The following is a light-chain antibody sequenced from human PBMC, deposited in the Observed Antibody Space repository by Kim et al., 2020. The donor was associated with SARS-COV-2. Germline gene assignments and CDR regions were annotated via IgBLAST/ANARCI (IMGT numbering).Light chain of an antibody. Sequence: SYELTQPPSVSVSPGQTARITRSGDASPQQSAYWYQQKTGQAPVLVLYKDSERHPGLPERFSGHSVGTTDTLTISGVQAEDEADYSCQSADSSGTPWVFG. CDR2: KDS. V-gene: IGLV3-25*03. J-gene: IGLJ3*02. CDR1: ASPQQS. CDR3: QSADSSGTPWV.